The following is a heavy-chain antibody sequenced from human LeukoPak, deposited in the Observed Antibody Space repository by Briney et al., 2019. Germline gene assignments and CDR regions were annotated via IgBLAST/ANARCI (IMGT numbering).Heavy chain of an antibody. J-gene: IGHJ4*02. CDR2: INPNSGGT. CDR3: ARDAADCCSTSCPRYYFDY. V-gene: IGHV1-2*02. Sequence: ASVKVSCKASGYTFTGYYMHWVRQAPGQGLEWMGWINPNSGGTNYAQKFQGRVTMTRDTSISTAYMELSRLRSDDTAVYYCARDAADCCSTSCPRYYFDYWGQGTLVTVSS. D-gene: IGHD2-2*01. CDR1: GYTFTGYY.